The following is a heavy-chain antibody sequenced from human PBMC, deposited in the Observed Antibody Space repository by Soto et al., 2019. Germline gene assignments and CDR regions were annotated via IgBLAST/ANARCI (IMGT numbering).Heavy chain of an antibody. CDR2: IYYSGST. D-gene: IGHD3-22*01. CDR3: ARDYDSSGDY. CDR1: GGSISTSSYY. V-gene: IGHV4-39*01. J-gene: IGHJ4*02. Sequence: SETLSLTCPVSGGSISTSSYYWGWIRQPPGKGLEWIGSIYYSGSTYYNPSLKSRVTISVDTSKNQFSLKLSSVTAADTAVYYCARDYDSSGDYWGQGTLVTVSS.